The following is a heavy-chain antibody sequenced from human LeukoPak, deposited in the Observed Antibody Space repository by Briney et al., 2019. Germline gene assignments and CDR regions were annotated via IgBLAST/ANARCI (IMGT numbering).Heavy chain of an antibody. Sequence: GGSLRLSCAASGFTVSSNYMSWVRQAPGKGLEWVSVIYSGGSTYYADSVKGRFTISRDNSKNMLYLQMNSLRAEDTAVYYCARVEVGARGYDYWGQGTLVTVSS. D-gene: IGHD1-26*01. V-gene: IGHV3-53*01. CDR1: GFTVSSNY. CDR2: IYSGGST. CDR3: ARVEVGARGYDY. J-gene: IGHJ4*02.